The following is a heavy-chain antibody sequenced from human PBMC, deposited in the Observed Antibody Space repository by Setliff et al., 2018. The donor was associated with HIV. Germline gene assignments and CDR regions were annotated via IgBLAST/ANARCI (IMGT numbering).Heavy chain of an antibody. CDR3: GGNGYYSIDY. V-gene: IGHV4-61*09. CDR2: IHTSGST. Sequence: SETLSPTCTVSGGSISSGSYYWSWIRQPAGKGLEWIGHIHTSGSTNYNPSLKSRVTISIDTSKNQFSLKLSSVTAADTAVYYCGGNGYYSIDYWGQGTLVTVSS. J-gene: IGHJ4*02. D-gene: IGHD3-22*01. CDR1: GGSISSGSYY.